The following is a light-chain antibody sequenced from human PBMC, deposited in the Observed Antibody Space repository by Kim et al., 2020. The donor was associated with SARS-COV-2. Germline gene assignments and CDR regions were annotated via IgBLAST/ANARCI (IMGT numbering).Light chain of an antibody. CDR3: QQYYSSPLT. CDR2: WAS. Sequence: DIMMTQSPDSLAVSLGERATINCKSSQSVLYISDNKNYFAWYQQKPGQPPKLLMSWASTRESGVPDRFSGSVSGTDFTLTISSLQAEDVATYYCQQYYSSPLTFGQGTKVDIK. J-gene: IGKJ1*01. CDR1: QSVLYISDNKNY. V-gene: IGKV4-1*01.